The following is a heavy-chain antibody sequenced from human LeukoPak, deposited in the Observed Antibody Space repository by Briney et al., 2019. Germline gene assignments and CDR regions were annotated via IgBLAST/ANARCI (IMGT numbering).Heavy chain of an antibody. CDR3: ARCMVRGSLPSNWFDP. D-gene: IGHD3-10*01. Sequence: ASVKVSCKASGYTFTSYGISWVRQAPGQGLEWMGWISAYNGNTNYAQKFQGRVTITADESTSTAYMELSSLRSEDTAVYYCARCMVRGSLPSNWFDPWGQGTLVTVSS. J-gene: IGHJ5*02. V-gene: IGHV1-18*01. CDR2: ISAYNGNT. CDR1: GYTFTSYG.